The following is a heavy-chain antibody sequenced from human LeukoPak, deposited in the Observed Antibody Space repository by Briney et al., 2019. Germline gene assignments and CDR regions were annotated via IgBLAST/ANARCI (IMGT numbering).Heavy chain of an antibody. CDR3: AKDRGWGTMVRGVIILFDY. CDR1: GFTFSSYA. J-gene: IGHJ4*02. Sequence: GGSLRLSCAASGFTFSSYAMHWVRQAPGKGLEWVAVISYDGSNKYYADSVKGRFTISRDNSKNTLYLQMNSLRAEDTAVYYCAKDRGWGTMVRGVIILFDYWGQGTLVTVSS. CDR2: ISYDGSNK. V-gene: IGHV3-30-3*01. D-gene: IGHD3-10*01.